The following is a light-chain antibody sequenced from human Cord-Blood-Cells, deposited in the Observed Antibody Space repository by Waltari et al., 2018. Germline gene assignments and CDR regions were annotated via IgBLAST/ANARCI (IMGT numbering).Light chain of an antibody. J-gene: IGKJ3*01. Sequence: IVLTQSPATLSLSPGERAALSCRASQSVSSYLAWYQQKPGQAPRLLIYDASNRATGIPARFSGSGSGTDFTLTISSLELEDFAVYYCQQRSNWPPVFTFGPGTKVDIK. CDR3: QQRSNWPPVFT. V-gene: IGKV3-11*01. CDR2: DAS. CDR1: QSVSSY.